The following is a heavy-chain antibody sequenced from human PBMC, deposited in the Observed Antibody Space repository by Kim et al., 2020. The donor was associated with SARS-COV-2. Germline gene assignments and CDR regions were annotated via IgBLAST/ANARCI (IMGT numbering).Heavy chain of an antibody. CDR3: SRVGGTMVRGVIHYPYHYYVRDL. J-gene: IGHJ6*01. Sequence: ASVKVSCKASGYTFTSYGISWVRQAPGQGLEWMGWISAYNGNTNYAQKLQGRVTMTTDTSTSTAYMELRSLRSDDTAVYYCSRVGGTMVRGVIHYPYHYYVRDLCGEGPAVPLSS. CDR1: GYTFTSYG. V-gene: IGHV1-18*01. CDR2: ISAYNGNT. D-gene: IGHD3-10*01.